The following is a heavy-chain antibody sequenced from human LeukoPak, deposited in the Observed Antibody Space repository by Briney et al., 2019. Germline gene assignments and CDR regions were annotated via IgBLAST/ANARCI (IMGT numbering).Heavy chain of an antibody. J-gene: IGHJ4*02. CDR1: GFTFSSYA. CDR3: AKDAAGPEY. D-gene: IGHD6-13*01. V-gene: IGHV3-64*04. Sequence: GGSLRLSCSASGFTFSSYAMHWVRQAPGKGLEYVSAIRSNGGSTYYADSVKGRFTISRDNSRNTLYLQMNSLRVEDTAVYYCAKDAAGPEYWGQGTLVTVSS. CDR2: IRSNGGST.